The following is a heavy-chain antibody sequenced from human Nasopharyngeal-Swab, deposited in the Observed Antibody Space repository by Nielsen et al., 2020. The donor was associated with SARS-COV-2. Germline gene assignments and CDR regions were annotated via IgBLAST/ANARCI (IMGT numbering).Heavy chain of an antibody. V-gene: IGHV3-30*03. D-gene: IGHD6-13*01. Sequence: SLNTHCPAPGFTLSSYGMHWVRQAPGKGLEWVAVISYDGSNKYYADSVKGRFTISRDNSKNTLYLQMNSLGAEDTAVYYCARGIAAAGVWGQGTLVTVSS. CDR1: GFTLSSYG. CDR3: ARGIAAAGV. J-gene: IGHJ4*02. CDR2: ISYDGSNK.